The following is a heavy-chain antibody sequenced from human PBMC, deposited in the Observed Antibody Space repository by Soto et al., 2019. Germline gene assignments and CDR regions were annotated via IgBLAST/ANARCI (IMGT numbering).Heavy chain of an antibody. Sequence: EVQLVESGGGLVQPGGSLRLSCAAFGLTFRNAWMSWVRQVPGKGLEWVGRIKNKIDGETTDYAAPVKGRFTISRDDSKNTLYLEMNSLKTEDTAIYYCTTDDVDYYGMDVWGQGTTVTVSS. CDR1: GLTFRNAW. J-gene: IGHJ6*02. V-gene: IGHV3-15*01. CDR2: IKNKIDGETT. CDR3: TTDDVDYYGMDV.